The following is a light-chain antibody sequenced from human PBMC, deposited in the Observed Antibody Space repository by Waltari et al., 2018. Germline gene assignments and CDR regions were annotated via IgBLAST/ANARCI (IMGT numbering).Light chain of an antibody. CDR2: EFN. CDR3: CSYVTGDTWV. Sequence: QSALTQPASVSGSPGQSITISCTGTSHDLGTYKLVSWYQQHPVKAPKLIIYEFNQRPSGISNRCSGSKSGNTAALTISGLQTEDEADYFCCSYVTGDTWVFGGGTKVAVL. CDR1: SHDLGTYKL. J-gene: IGLJ3*02. V-gene: IGLV2-23*02.